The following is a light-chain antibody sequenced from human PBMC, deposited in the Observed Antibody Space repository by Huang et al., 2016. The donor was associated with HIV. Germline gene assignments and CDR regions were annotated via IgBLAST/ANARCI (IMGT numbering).Light chain of an antibody. CDR3: MQGTHWPQT. V-gene: IGKV2-30*02. J-gene: IGKJ1*01. Sequence: DVVLTQSPLSLPVTLGQPASISCKSSHSLLHSDGNTYLNWFLQRPGQSPRRLIYNVSNRDFGVPARFSGSGSGADFTLTISMVEADDIGVYYCMQGTHWPQTFGQGTRV. CDR1: HSLLHSDGNTY. CDR2: NVS.